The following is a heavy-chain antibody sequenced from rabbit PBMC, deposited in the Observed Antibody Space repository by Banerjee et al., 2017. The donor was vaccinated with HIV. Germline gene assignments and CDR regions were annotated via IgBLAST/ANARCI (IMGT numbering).Heavy chain of an antibody. CDR3: ARDLAAVTGWNFNL. V-gene: IGHV1S45*01. CDR1: GFSFSNKYV. Sequence: QEQLEESGGGLVKPEGSLTLTCKASGFSFSNKYVMCWVRQAPGKGLEWIACIYADSSGNTYYASWAKGRFTVSKPSSTTVTLQMTSLTAADTATYFCARDLAAVTGWNFNLWGPGTLVTVS. D-gene: IGHD7-1*01. CDR2: IYADSSGNT. J-gene: IGHJ4*01.